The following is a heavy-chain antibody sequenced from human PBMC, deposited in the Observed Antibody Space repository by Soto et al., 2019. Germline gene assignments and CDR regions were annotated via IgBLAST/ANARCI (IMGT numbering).Heavy chain of an antibody. CDR1: GFTFRDYA. CDR3: AKGGRQWLGTSGFNY. D-gene: IGHD6-19*01. Sequence: VQLVESGGGVVQPGRSLRLSCAASGFTFRDYAMHWVRQAPGTGLEWVAVVSHDGRNTHYADSVQGRVTISRDSSRNTVTLEMTRLRAEDTAVYYSAKGGRQWLGTSGFNYWGQGALVTVSS. CDR2: VSHDGRNT. J-gene: IGHJ4*02. V-gene: IGHV3-30*18.